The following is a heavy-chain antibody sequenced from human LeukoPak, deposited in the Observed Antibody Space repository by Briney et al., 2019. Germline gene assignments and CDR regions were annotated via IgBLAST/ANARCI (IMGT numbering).Heavy chain of an antibody. Sequence: GGSPRLSCAASGFTFSSYWMHWVRQAPGKGLVWVSRIDSDGSTTKYADSVKGRFTISRDNSKNTVHLQMNSLRAEDTALYYCAKGYNSGWFESWGQGALVTVSS. J-gene: IGHJ5*01. CDR2: IDSDGSTT. CDR3: AKGYNSGWFES. D-gene: IGHD6-19*01. CDR1: GFTFSSYW. V-gene: IGHV3-74*01.